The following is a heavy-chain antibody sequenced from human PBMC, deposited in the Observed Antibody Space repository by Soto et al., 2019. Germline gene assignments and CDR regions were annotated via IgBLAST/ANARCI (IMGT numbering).Heavy chain of an antibody. V-gene: IGHV3-48*01. Sequence: GGSLRLSCAASGFTFSRYSMNWVRQAPGKGLEWVSCISSSSSSIYYADSVEGRFTISRDNAEKSLYLEMNSLRAEDTAVYYCARAGFCSGGSCFYDYWGQGT. CDR1: GFTFSRYS. J-gene: IGHJ4*02. CDR3: ARAGFCSGGSCFYDY. D-gene: IGHD2-15*01. CDR2: ISSSSSSI.